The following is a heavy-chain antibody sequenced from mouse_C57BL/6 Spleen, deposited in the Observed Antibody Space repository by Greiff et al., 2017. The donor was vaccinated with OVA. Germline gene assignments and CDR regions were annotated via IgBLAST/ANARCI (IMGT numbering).Heavy chain of an antibody. CDR3: TRSLNYTAGVYYYAMDY. V-gene: IGHV1-15*01. J-gene: IGHJ4*01. Sequence: QVHVKQSGAELVRPGASVTLSCKASGYTFTDYEMHWVKQTPVHGLEWIGAIDPETGGTAYNQKFKGKAILTADKSSSTAYMELRSLTSEDSAVYYCTRSLNYTAGVYYYAMDYWGQGTSVTVSS. CDR2: IDPETGGT. CDR1: GYTFTDYE. D-gene: IGHD2-1*01.